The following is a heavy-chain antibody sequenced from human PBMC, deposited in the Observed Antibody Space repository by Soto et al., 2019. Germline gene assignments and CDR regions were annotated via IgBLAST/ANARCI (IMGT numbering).Heavy chain of an antibody. J-gene: IGHJ5*02. D-gene: IGHD3-10*01. CDR3: ARDARWIGDSRGWFDP. V-gene: IGHV1-18*01. CDR2: ISAYNGNT. Sequence: QVQLVQSGAEVKKPGASVKVSCKASGYTFTSYGISWVRQAPGQGLEWMGWISAYNGNTNYAQKLQGRATMTTDTSTRTAYTELTSLRSDGTAVYYCARDARWIGDSRGWFDPWGQGTLVTVSS. CDR1: GYTFTSYG.